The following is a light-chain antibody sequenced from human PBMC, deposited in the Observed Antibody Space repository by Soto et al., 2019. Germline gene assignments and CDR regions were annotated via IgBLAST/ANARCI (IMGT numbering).Light chain of an antibody. CDR3: QQYENLPYT. V-gene: IGKV1-33*01. Sequence: DIQMTQSASSLSASVGDRVTITCQASQVISNYLNWYQQKPGKAPKLLIYDISTLEIGVPSRFSGSGSGTDFTVTITGLQPDDIATYYCQQYENLPYTFGQGTKLE. CDR2: DIS. CDR1: QVISNY. J-gene: IGKJ2*01.